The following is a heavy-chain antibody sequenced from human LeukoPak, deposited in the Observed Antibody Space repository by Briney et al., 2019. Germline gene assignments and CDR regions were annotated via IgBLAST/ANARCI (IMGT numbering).Heavy chain of an antibody. D-gene: IGHD3-9*01. Sequence: GGSLRLSCAASGFTFSSYGMHWVRQAPGKGLEWVSAISGSGGSTYYADSVKARFTISRDNSKNTLYLQMNSLRAEDTAVYYCAVAGVLDYYFDYWGQGTLVTVSS. CDR3: AVAGVLDYYFDY. V-gene: IGHV3-23*01. CDR2: ISGSGGST. CDR1: GFTFSSYG. J-gene: IGHJ4*02.